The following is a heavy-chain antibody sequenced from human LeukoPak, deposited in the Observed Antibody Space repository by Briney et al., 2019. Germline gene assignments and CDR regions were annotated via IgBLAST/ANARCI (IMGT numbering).Heavy chain of an antibody. Sequence: GGSLRLSCAASGFTVSSNYMSWVHQAPGKGLEWVSVIYSGGSTYYADSVKGRFTISRDNSKNTLYLQMNSLRAEDTAVYYCARDLRGYFDYWGQGTLVTVSS. V-gene: IGHV3-53*01. CDR1: GFTVSSNY. D-gene: IGHD3-10*01. CDR3: ARDLRGYFDY. CDR2: IYSGGST. J-gene: IGHJ4*02.